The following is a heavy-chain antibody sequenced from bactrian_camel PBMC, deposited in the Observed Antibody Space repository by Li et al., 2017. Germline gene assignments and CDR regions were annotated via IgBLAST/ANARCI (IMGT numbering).Heavy chain of an antibody. CDR3: ATDLIPVLQAD. Sequence: HVQLVESGGGSVQPGGSLRLSCAASGFTFGNNYMACVRQAPGKGPEWVSTISDDIGSLTYYVDSVKGRFTISKDNAKNTVYLQMNSLKTEDTAVYYCATDLIPVLQADWGQGTQVTVS. CDR1: GFTFGNNY. D-gene: IGHD3*01. CDR2: ISDDIGSLT. J-gene: IGHJ4*01. V-gene: IGHV3-2*01.